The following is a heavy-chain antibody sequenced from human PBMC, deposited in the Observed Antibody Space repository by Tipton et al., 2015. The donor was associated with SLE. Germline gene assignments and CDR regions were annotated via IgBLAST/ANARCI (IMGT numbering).Heavy chain of an antibody. Sequence: SGFTFSSYAMSWVRQAPGKGLEWVSAISGSGGSTYYADSVKGRFTISRDNSKNTLYLQMNSLRAEDTAVYYCAKEERAYSSSWFDYWGQGTLVTVSS. J-gene: IGHJ4*02. V-gene: IGHV3-23*01. D-gene: IGHD6-13*01. CDR2: ISGSGGST. CDR1: GFTFSSYA. CDR3: AKEERAYSSSWFDY.